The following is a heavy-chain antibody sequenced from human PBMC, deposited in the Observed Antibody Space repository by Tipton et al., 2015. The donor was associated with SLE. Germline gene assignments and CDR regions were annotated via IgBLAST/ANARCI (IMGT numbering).Heavy chain of an antibody. CDR3: ARDAVDGYRGGAVDS. CDR1: GDSISRSSYC. V-gene: IGHV4-39*07. D-gene: IGHD5-24*01. CDR2: ICYRGTT. Sequence: LRLSCTVSGDSISRSSYCRGWIRQPPGKGLEWIGSICYRGTTYYNPSLKSRVTISVDTSKDQLSLKLRSVTAADTAVYYCARDAVDGYRGGAVDSWGQGTLVTVSS. J-gene: IGHJ4*02.